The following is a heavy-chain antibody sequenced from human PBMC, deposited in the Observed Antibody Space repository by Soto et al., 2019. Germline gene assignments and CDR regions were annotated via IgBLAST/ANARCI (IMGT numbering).Heavy chain of an antibody. D-gene: IGHD2-2*01. V-gene: IGHV1-69*13. CDR2: IIPIFGTP. CDR3: ARDRSVGYCITTTCPKPFYYYAMDV. Sequence: SVKVSCKASGYTFTSYAFSWVRQAPGQGLEWMGGIIPIFGTPDYAQKFQGRVTITAYESTRTASMELSSLRSDDTAVYYCARDRSVGYCITTTCPKPFYYYAMDVWGQGTTVTVSS. J-gene: IGHJ6*02. CDR1: GYTFTSYA.